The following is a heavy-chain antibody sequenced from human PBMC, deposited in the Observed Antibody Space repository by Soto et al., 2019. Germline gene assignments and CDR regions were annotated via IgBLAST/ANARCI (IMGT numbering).Heavy chain of an antibody. J-gene: IGHJ4*02. CDR1: GFTFSSYA. CDR2: ISGSGGST. CDR3: AKEHPLIRFLEWFPDY. Sequence: HPGGSLRLSCAASGFTFSSYAMSWVRQAPGKGLEWVSAISGSGGSTYYADSVKGRFTISRDNSKNTLYLQMNSLRAEDTAVYYCAKEHPLIRFLEWFPDYWGQGTLVTVSS. V-gene: IGHV3-23*01. D-gene: IGHD3-3*01.